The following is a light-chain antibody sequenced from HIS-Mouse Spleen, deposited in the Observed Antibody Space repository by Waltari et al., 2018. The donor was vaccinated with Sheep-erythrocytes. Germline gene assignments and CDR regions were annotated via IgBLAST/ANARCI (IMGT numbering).Light chain of an antibody. V-gene: IGLV1-44*01. CDR1: SSNIGSTT. CDR2: SNN. CDR3: AAWDDSLTVV. Sequence: QSVLTQPPSASGTPGQRVTISCHGTSSNIGSTTVNWYQKLPGPSPKLLIYSNNQRPPGGPYQFSGSKYGTSASLAISGLPSEDEADYYCAAWDDSLTVVFGGWTKLTVL. J-gene: IGLJ2*01.